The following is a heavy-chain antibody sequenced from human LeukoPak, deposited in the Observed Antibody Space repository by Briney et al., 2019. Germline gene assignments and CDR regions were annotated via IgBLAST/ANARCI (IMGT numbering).Heavy chain of an antibody. CDR3: ARDGKYYYDSSGYSNIDY. CDR1: GGTFSSYA. CDR2: IIPIFGTA. J-gene: IGHJ4*02. Sequence: SVKVSCKASGGTFSSYAISWVRQAPGQGLEWMGRIIPIFGTANYAQKFQGRVTITTDESTSTAYMELSSLRSEDTAVYYCARDGKYYYDSSGYSNIDYWGQGTLVTVSS. V-gene: IGHV1-69*05. D-gene: IGHD3-22*01.